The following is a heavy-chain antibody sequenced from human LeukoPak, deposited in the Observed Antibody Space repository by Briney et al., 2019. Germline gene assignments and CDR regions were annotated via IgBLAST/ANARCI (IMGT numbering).Heavy chain of an antibody. D-gene: IGHD3-16*02. Sequence: GGSLRLSCAASGFTFSSYSMNWVRQAPGKGLEWVSYISSSSSTIYYADSVKGRFTISRDNAKNSLYLQMNSLRAEDTAAYYCARGPMITFGGVISYYFDYWGQGTLVTVSS. CDR3: ARGPMITFGGVISYYFDY. CDR1: GFTFSSYS. J-gene: IGHJ4*02. CDR2: ISSSSSTI. V-gene: IGHV3-48*01.